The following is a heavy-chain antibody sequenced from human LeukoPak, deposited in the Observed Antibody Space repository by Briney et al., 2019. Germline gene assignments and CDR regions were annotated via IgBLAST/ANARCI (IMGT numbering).Heavy chain of an antibody. Sequence: ASVKVSCKTSGYTFITYGISWVRQAPGQGLEWMGWISAYNGNTNYAQKLQGRVTMTTDTSTTTAYMELSRLTSDDTAVYYCARDQSTSYSSSYHFDYWGQGTLVTASS. V-gene: IGHV1-18*01. J-gene: IGHJ4*02. CDR1: GYTFITYG. CDR3: ARDQSTSYSSSYHFDY. D-gene: IGHD6-6*01. CDR2: ISAYNGNT.